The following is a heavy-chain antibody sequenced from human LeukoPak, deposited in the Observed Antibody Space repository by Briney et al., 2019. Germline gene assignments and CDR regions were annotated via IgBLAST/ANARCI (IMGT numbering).Heavy chain of an antibody. CDR1: GFTFSTFW. D-gene: IGHD5-12*01. CDR2: ISSSGSPI. V-gene: IGHV3-48*04. Sequence: GGSLRLSCAGSGFTFSTFWMNWVRQAPGKGLEWVSYISSSGSPINYADSVEGRFTISRDNAKNSLYLQMNSLRVEDTAIYYCARDGYSGYEPFDSWGQGTLVTVSS. J-gene: IGHJ4*02. CDR3: ARDGYSGYEPFDS.